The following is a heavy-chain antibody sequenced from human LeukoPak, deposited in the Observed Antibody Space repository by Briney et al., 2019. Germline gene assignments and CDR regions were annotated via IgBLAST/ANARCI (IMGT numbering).Heavy chain of an antibody. J-gene: IGHJ4*02. CDR3: ARDLEVLRYLDWLSYFDY. Sequence: ASVKVSCKAFGYTFTSNYMHWVRQAPGQGPEWMGVISPSGGSTTYAQKFQGRVTLTRDMSTSTGYLELSSLRSEDTAVYYCARDLEVLRYLDWLSYFDYWGQGTLVTVSS. CDR1: GYTFTSNY. D-gene: IGHD3-9*01. CDR2: ISPSGGST. V-gene: IGHV1-46*01.